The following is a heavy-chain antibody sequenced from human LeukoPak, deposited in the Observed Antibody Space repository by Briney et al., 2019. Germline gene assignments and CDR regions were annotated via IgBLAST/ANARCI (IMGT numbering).Heavy chain of an antibody. CDR2: INPNSGGT. J-gene: IGHJ6*02. D-gene: IGHD4-17*01. CDR3: ARGTDGDAHYYYYGMDV. Sequence: ASVKVSCKASGYTFTSYDINWVRQATGQGLEWMGWINPNSGGTNYAQKFQGRVTMTRDTSISTAYMELSRLRSDDTAVYYCARGTDGDAHYYYYGMDVWGQGSTVTVSS. V-gene: IGHV1-2*02. CDR1: GYTFTSYD.